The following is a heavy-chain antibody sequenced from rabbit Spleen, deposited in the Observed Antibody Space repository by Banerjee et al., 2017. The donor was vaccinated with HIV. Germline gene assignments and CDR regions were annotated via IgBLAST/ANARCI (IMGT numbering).Heavy chain of an antibody. CDR3: ARDSGTSFSSYGMDL. CDR1: GFSFSSSDY. CDR2: IDSGDSGFT. J-gene: IGHJ6*01. D-gene: IGHD4-1*01. Sequence: QSLEESGGDLVKPEGSLPLTCTASGFSFSSSDYMCWVRQAPGKGLEWISCIDSGDSGFTYFATWAKGRFTISKTSSTTVTLQMTSLTAADTATYFCARDSGTSFSSYGMDLWGQGTLVTVS. V-gene: IGHV1S40*01.